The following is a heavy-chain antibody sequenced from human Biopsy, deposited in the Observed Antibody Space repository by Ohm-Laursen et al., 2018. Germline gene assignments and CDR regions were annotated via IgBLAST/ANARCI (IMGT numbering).Heavy chain of an antibody. J-gene: IGHJ2*01. V-gene: IGHV4-59*08. Sequence: SQTLSLTCTVSGGSISSYYWSWIRQPPGKGLEWIGYIYYTGSTNNNPSLKSRVTISVDTSMNHLSLRLTSGTAADTAVYYCARHAPSYSGSYWRYFDLWGRGTLVTVSS. CDR3: ARHAPSYSGSYWRYFDL. CDR1: GGSISSYY. CDR2: IYYTGST. D-gene: IGHD1-26*01.